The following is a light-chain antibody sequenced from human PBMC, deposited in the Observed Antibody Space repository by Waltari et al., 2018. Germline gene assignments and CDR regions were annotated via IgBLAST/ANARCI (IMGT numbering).Light chain of an antibody. J-gene: IGLJ3*02. CDR3: AAWDASLFGPWV. Sequence: SVLTQPPSPSGPPGQRVTIPSSGLSPHTGGTSANWSQHPPGTAPKLLIHATNHRPSGVPDRFSASMSGTSASLAISGLQSEDEADYYCAAWDASLFGPWVFGGGTRLTVL. V-gene: IGLV1-44*01. CDR1: SPHTGGTS. CDR2: ATN.